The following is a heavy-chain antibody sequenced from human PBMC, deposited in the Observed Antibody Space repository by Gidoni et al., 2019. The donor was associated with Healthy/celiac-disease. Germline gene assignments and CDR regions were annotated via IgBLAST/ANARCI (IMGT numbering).Heavy chain of an antibody. V-gene: IGHV3-20*04. CDR3: ARDFLYSASSGRYFDY. J-gene: IGHJ4*02. D-gene: IGHD3-22*01. CDR1: GVTADADG. CDR2: LHWIVVST. Sequence: EGQLVESGGGGVRPGGAGRRYWAAAGVTADADGMSCVRIAPGKGLALFSGLHWIVVSTGYAASVTVRFTLSRDHAKNSLYLQMTSLRAEDTALYYCARDFLYSASSGRYFDYWGQGTLVTVSS.